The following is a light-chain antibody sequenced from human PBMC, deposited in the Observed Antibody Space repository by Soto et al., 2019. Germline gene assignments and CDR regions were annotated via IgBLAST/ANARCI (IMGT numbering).Light chain of an antibody. J-gene: IGKJ3*01. V-gene: IGKV1-9*01. CDR3: QQLNSFPIP. CDR2: GAS. Sequence: IPLTQSPSSLSASVGDRVTITCRASQDINIFLAWYQQKPGKAPKLLIYGASTLQSGVPSRFRGSASRTDFTLTISGLQPEDFATYYSQQLNSFPIPFGPGTKVDIK. CDR1: QDINIF.